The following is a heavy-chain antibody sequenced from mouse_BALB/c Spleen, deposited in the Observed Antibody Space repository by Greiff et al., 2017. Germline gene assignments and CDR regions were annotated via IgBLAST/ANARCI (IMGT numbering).Heavy chain of an antibody. J-gene: IGHJ4*01. D-gene: IGHD2-4*01. CDR3: ASQLSTMITRGAMDY. CDR2: ISSGSSTI. CDR1: GFTFSSFG. Sequence: EVQRVESGGGLVQPGGSRKLSCAASGFTFSSFGMHWVRQAPEKGLEWVAYISSGSSTIYYADTVKGRFTISRDNPKNTLFLQMTSLRSEDTAMYYCASQLSTMITRGAMDYWGQGTSVTVSS. V-gene: IGHV5-17*02.